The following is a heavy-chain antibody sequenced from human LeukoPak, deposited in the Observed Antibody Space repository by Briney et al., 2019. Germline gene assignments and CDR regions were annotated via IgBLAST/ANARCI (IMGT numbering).Heavy chain of an antibody. J-gene: IGHJ4*02. CDR3: AKDHFRGSPFYFDY. CDR1: GFTFSSYA. D-gene: IGHD1-26*01. V-gene: IGHV3-23*01. Sequence: GGSLRLSCAVSGFTFSSYAMSWVRQAPGKGLEWVSAISGSGGSTYHADSVKGRFTISRDNSKNTLYLQMNSLRAEDTAVYYCAKDHFRGSPFYFDYWGQGTLVTVSS. CDR2: ISGSGGST.